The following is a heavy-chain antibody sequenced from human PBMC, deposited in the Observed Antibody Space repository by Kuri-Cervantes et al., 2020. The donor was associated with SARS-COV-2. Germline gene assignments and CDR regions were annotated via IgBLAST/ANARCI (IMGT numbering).Heavy chain of an antibody. J-gene: IGHJ4*02. CDR3: ASTPARKAPFDY. V-gene: IGHV4-39*01. CDR2: CEYSGNT. CDR1: GSAVVTSHDY. D-gene: IGHD2-2*01. Sequence: AGTLRLPFTLAGSAVVTSHDYWGRIRQHPGKGLEWIGSCEYSGNTYYNPSLKSRVTISADTSKNQFSLHLTSVTAADTAIYYCASTPARKAPFDYLCQGNLVTVSS.